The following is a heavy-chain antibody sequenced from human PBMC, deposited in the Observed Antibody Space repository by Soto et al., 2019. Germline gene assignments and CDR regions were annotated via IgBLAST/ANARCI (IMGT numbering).Heavy chain of an antibody. V-gene: IGHV1-69*13. D-gene: IGHD1-7*01. Sequence: ASVKVSCKSSGGTFSSYAIIWVRQAPGQGLEWMGGIIPIFGTANYAQKFQGRVTITADESTSTAYMELSSLRSEDTAVYYCARSWNYRYYYYGMDVWGQGTTVTVS. CDR1: GGTFSSYA. CDR3: ARSWNYRYYYYGMDV. J-gene: IGHJ6*02. CDR2: IIPIFGTA.